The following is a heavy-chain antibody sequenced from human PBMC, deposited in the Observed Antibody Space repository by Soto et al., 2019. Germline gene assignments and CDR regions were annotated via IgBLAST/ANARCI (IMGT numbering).Heavy chain of an antibody. D-gene: IGHD3-3*01. J-gene: IGHJ6*02. CDR3: AKDIGGFLEWLQWGYYYYGMDV. V-gene: IGHV3-43*01. CDR1: GFTFDDYT. Sequence: GGSLRLSCAASGFTFDDYTMHWVRQAPGKGLEWVSLISWDGGSTYYADSVKGRFTISRDNSKNSLYLQMNSLRTEDTALYYCAKDIGGFLEWLQWGYYYYGMDVWGQGTTVTVSS. CDR2: ISWDGGST.